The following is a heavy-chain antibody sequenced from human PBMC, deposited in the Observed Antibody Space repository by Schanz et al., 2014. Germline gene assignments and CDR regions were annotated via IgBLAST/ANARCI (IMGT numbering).Heavy chain of an antibody. D-gene: IGHD2-15*01. V-gene: IGHV3-23*01. CDR2: ISGSGSST. CDR3: SKDKQGSRSDDS. Sequence: EVQLLESGGGLVQPGGSLRLSCAASGFTFSSYAMTWVRQAPGKGLDWVSAISGSGSSTYYRDSVKGRFIVSRDNSKNTLYLEMNRLRVDDTAVYYCSKDKQGSRSDDSWGQGTLVTVSS. J-gene: IGHJ5*01. CDR1: GFTFSSYA.